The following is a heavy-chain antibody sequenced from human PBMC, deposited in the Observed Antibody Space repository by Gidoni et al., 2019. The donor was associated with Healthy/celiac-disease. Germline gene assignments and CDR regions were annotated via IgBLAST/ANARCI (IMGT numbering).Heavy chain of an antibody. CDR3: AKDPGRSSSWYHLDY. Sequence: EVQLVESGGVVVQPGGSLRLSCAASGFTFDDYTMHWVRQAPGKGLEWVSLISWDGGSTYYADSVKGRFTISRDNSKNSLYLQMNSLRTEDTALYYCAKDPGRSSSWYHLDYWGQGTLVTVSS. J-gene: IGHJ4*02. CDR1: GFTFDDYT. D-gene: IGHD6-13*01. CDR2: ISWDGGST. V-gene: IGHV3-43*01.